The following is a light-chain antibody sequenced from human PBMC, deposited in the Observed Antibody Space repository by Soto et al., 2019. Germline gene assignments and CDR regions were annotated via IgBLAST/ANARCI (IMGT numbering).Light chain of an antibody. Sequence: QIPTTQSPSPGXRXTLSXRASQFLSSYLAWYQQIPGQPPRLLIYETSNRVTGIPARFSGSRSGTDFTLTISSLEPEDFAMYYCQQYVTYPLTFGGGRKLDI. CDR3: QQYVTYPLT. CDR1: QFLSSY. V-gene: IGKV3-11*01. CDR2: ETS. J-gene: IGKJ4*01.